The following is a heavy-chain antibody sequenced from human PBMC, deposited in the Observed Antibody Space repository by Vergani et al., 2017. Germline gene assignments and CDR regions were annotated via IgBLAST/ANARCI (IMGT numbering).Heavy chain of an antibody. J-gene: IGHJ5*02. Sequence: QAQLQESGPGLVKPSETLSLTCHVFGVSVTDYNCNWIRQAPGKGLEWIGSLSTTGCATHASHNPSLKSRVSRSVDTSKSQFSLRLTYVTAADSAIYYCAGDTHSWQRADRWGQGLLVSVSS. V-gene: IGHV4-59*02. D-gene: IGHD6-13*01. CDR1: GVSVTDYN. CDR2: LSTTGCA. CDR3: AGDTHSWQRADR.